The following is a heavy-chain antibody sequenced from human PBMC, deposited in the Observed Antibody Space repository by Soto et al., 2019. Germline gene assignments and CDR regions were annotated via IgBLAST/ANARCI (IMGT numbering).Heavy chain of an antibody. Sequence: SWIRQHPGKGLEWIGYIYYSGSTYYNPSLKSRVTISVDTSKNQFSLKLSSVTAADTAVYYCARDGGSSCTNGVCYIDWGQGTLVTVSS. CDR3: ARDGGSSCTNGVCYID. CDR2: IYYSGST. J-gene: IGHJ4*02. D-gene: IGHD2-8*01. V-gene: IGHV4-31*02.